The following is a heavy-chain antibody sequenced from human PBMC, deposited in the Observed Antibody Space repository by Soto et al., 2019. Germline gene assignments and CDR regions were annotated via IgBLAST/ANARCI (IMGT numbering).Heavy chain of an antibody. V-gene: IGHV3-30*18. Sequence: GGSLRLSCAASGFTFSSYGMHWVRQAPGKGLEWVAVISYDGSNKYYADSVKGRFTISRDNSKNTLYLQMNSLRAEDTAVYYCAKDQKWSGVGVGTAGTEGYYYGMDVWGQGTTVTVSS. J-gene: IGHJ6*02. CDR2: ISYDGSNK. CDR1: GFTFSSYG. D-gene: IGHD6-13*01. CDR3: AKDQKWSGVGVGTAGTEGYYYGMDV.